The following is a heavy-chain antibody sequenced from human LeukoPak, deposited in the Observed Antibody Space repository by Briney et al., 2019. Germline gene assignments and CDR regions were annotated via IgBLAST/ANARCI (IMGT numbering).Heavy chain of an antibody. J-gene: IGHJ3*01. CDR2: ITPYNGDT. CDR3: VRDRWSRAYYPAFDL. D-gene: IGHD2-8*02. V-gene: IGHV1-18*01. CDR1: GYTFRNYG. Sequence: ASVKVSCKASGYTFRNYGIGWVRQAPGQGLAWMGWITPYNGDTSFAQNLQDRVTLTTDTSTNTAYMELRSLRSDDTAVYYCVRDRWSRAYYPAFDLWDQGTMLIVSS.